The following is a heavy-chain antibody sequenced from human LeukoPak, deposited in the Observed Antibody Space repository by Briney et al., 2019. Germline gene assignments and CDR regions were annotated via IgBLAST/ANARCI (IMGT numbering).Heavy chain of an antibody. Sequence: SETLSHTRTVSGGSISSYLCSWIRQPPGKGLEWIGYIYYSGSTNYNPSLKSRVTISVDTSKNQFSLKLSSVTAADTAVYYCARHYHCDYYWFDPWGQGTLVTVSS. D-gene: IGHD4-17*01. J-gene: IGHJ5*02. CDR1: GGSISSYL. V-gene: IGHV4-59*08. CDR3: ARHYHCDYYWFDP. CDR2: IYYSGST.